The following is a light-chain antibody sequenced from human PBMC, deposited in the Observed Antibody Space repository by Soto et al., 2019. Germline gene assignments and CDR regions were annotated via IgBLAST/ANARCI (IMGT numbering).Light chain of an antibody. Sequence: EIVLTQSPATLSVSPGDRATLSCRPSQNISTNLAWYQQKPCQAPRLLIYGAYNRATGVPVRFSGSGSGTDYTLTVSSLQSEDVATYYCQPYDDWPPLAFGGGTMVESK. CDR1: QNISTN. J-gene: IGKJ4*01. V-gene: IGKV3D-15*01. CDR3: QPYDDWPPLA. CDR2: GAY.